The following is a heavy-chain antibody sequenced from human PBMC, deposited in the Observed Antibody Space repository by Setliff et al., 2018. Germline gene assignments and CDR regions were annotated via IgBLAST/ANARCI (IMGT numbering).Heavy chain of an antibody. V-gene: IGHV5-51*01. D-gene: IGHD6-13*01. CDR2: IYPGDSDT. CDR3: ARPRYSSTWYEVGAFDM. CDR1: GYSFTNYW. Sequence: GESLKISCQGSGYSFTNYWIGWVRQMPGKGLEWMGIIYPGDSDTRYSPSFQGHISISVDKSISTAYLQWSSLKASDTAMYYCARPRYSSTWYEVGAFDMWGQGTMVTVPS. J-gene: IGHJ3*02.